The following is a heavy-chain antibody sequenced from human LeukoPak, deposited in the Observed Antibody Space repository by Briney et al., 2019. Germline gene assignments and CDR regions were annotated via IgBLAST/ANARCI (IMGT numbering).Heavy chain of an antibody. Sequence: PGGSLRLSCAASRFTFSTHNMNWLRQAPGKGLEWVSYINSTSTYIYYADSVKGRFTISRDNAKNSLYLQMHSLRAEDTAVYYCARDSLVGSTTSVFDYWGQGTLVTVSS. J-gene: IGHJ4*02. CDR1: RFTFSTHN. V-gene: IGHV3-21*04. CDR2: INSTSTYI. CDR3: ARDSLVGSTTSVFDY. D-gene: IGHD1-26*01.